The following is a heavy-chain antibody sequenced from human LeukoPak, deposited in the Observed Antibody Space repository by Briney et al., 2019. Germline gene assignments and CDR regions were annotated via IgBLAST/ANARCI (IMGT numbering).Heavy chain of an antibody. Sequence: HSGGSLRLSCAASGFTFSSYGMHWVRQAPGKGLEWVAFIRYDGSNKYYADSVKGRFTISRDSSKNTLYLQMNSLRAEDTAVYYCAKDSEVGNREPEGYWGQGTLVTVSS. V-gene: IGHV3-30*02. CDR1: GFTFSSYG. D-gene: IGHD1-26*01. J-gene: IGHJ4*02. CDR3: AKDSEVGNREPEGY. CDR2: IRYDGSNK.